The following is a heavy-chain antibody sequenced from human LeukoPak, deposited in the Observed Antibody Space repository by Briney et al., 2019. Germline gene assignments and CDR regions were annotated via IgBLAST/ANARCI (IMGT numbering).Heavy chain of an antibody. V-gene: IGHV1-69*05. Sequence: GASVKVSCKASGGTFSSYAISWVRQAPGQGLEWMGGVIPIFGTANYAQKFQGRVTITTDESTSTAYMELSSLRSEDTAVYYCAREGTYYDFWNGYYTEGDWFDPWGQGTLVTVSS. J-gene: IGHJ5*02. CDR1: GGTFSSYA. CDR3: AREGTYYDFWNGYYTEGDWFDP. CDR2: VIPIFGTA. D-gene: IGHD3-3*01.